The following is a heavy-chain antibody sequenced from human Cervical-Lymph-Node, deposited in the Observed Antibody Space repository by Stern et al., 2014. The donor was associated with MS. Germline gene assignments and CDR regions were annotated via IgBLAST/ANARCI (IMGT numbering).Heavy chain of an antibody. CDR2: ISPKNGDT. J-gene: IGHJ6*02. CDR3: AENMDV. CDR1: GFTFSNYY. Sequence: VQLVQSGAEVKKPGASVQVSCKPSGFTFSNYYVHWLRQAPGQRPEWMGRISPKNGDTNYAPKFQGRVTMTRDTSVVVSLEVTRLRLDDTAIYYCAENMDVWGQGTTVTVSS. V-gene: IGHV1-2*02.